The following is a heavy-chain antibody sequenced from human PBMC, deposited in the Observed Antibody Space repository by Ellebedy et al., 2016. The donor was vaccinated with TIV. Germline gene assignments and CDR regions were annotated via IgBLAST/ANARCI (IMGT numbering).Heavy chain of an antibody. D-gene: IGHD1-26*01. CDR2: IKTDGSEK. CDR3: TRVGREIPTY. J-gene: IGHJ4*02. V-gene: IGHV3-7*01. CDR1: GFSFSSHG. Sequence: GGSLRLXXAASGFSFSSHGMNWVRQAPGKGLEWVAHIKTDGSEKYYVDSVKGRFTISRDNAKNSLYLQMNSLRAEDTAVYYCTRVGREIPTYWGQGTLVTVSS.